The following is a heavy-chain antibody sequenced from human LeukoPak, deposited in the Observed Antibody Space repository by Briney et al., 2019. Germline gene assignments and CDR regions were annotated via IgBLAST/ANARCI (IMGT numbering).Heavy chain of an antibody. J-gene: IGHJ3*01. Sequence: SETLSLTCTVSGGSISSYYWSWIRQPPGKGLEWIGYIYYSGSTNYNPSLKSRVTISVDTSKNQFSLKLSSVTAADTAVYYRARVSYYYDPDGFDFWGQGTMVTVYS. D-gene: IGHD3-22*01. CDR2: IYYSGST. V-gene: IGHV4-59*01. CDR1: GGSISSYY. CDR3: ARVSYYYDPDGFDF.